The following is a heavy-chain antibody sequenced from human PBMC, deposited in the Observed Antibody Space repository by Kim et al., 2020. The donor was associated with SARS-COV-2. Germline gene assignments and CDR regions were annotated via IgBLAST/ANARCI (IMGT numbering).Heavy chain of an antibody. CDR3: ARARRIVGYFDY. CDR1: GGSFSGYY. Sequence: SETLSLTCAVYGGSFSGYYWSWIRQPPGKGLEWIGEINHSGSTNYNPSLKSRVTISVDTSKNQFSLKLSSVTAADTAVYYCARARRIVGYFDYWGQGTLVTVSS. CDR2: INHSGST. D-gene: IGHD1-26*01. J-gene: IGHJ4*02. V-gene: IGHV4-34*01.